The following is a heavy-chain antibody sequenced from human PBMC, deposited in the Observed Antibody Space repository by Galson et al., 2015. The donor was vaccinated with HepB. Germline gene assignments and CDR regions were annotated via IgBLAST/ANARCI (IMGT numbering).Heavy chain of an antibody. D-gene: IGHD3-22*01. CDR1: GYTLTELS. V-gene: IGHV1-24*01. CDR3: ATDILNPGHTGVYDSSGYYRLDY. CDR2: FDPEDGET. Sequence: SVKVSCKVSGYTLTELSMHWVRQAPGKGLEWMGGFDPEDGETIYAQKFQGRVTMTEDTSTDTAYMELSSLRSEDTAVYYCATDILNPGHTGVYDSSGYYRLDYWGQGTLVTVSS. J-gene: IGHJ4*02.